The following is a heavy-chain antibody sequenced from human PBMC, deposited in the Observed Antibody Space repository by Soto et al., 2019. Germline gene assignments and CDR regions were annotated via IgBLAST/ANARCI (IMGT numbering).Heavy chain of an antibody. J-gene: IGHJ4*02. V-gene: IGHV4-4*07. Sequence: SETLSLTCTVSGVSITGSSYWSWIRQPAGKGLEWIGRFSLSGTTNYNPSLRGRVTMSADVSKNQFSLRLTSVTAADTALYYCARGMTPLGAPAWYYFDSWGQGTLVTVSS. CDR2: FSLSGTT. CDR1: GVSITGSSY. D-gene: IGHD2-15*01. CDR3: ARGMTPLGAPAWYYFDS.